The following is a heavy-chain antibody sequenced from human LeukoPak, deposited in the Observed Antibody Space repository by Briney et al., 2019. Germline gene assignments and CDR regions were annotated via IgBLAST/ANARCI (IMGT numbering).Heavy chain of an antibody. CDR3: ARDPRVAVAGTSERAFDI. V-gene: IGHV3-21*01. CDR1: GFTFSSYS. Sequence: GGSLRLSCAASGFTFSSYSMDWVRQAPGKGLEWVSSISGGSRYIYYADSVKGRFTISRDNAKNSLYLQMNSLRAEDTAVYYCARDPRVAVAGTSERAFDIWGQGTMVTVSS. J-gene: IGHJ3*02. D-gene: IGHD6-19*01. CDR2: ISGGSRYI.